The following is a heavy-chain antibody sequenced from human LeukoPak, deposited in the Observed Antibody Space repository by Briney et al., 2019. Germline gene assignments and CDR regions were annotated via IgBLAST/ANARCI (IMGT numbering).Heavy chain of an antibody. V-gene: IGHV3-48*01. J-gene: IGHJ4*02. CDR3: ARDSRSHCGTAACYGPYFDY. CDR2: IRDSGTTI. CDR1: GFTFGLSS. Sequence: PGGSLRLSCTATGFTFGLSSMNWVRQAPGKGLEWVSYIRDSGTTIYYADSVKGRFTISRDNAKNSLYLQMNSLTAEDTAVYFCARDSRSHCGTAACYGPYFDYWAQGILVTVSS. D-gene: IGHD2-2*01.